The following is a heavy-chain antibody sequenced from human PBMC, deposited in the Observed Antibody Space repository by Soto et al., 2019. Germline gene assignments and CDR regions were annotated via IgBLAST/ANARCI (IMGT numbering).Heavy chain of an antibody. CDR1: GYTFTSYG. J-gene: IGHJ4*02. CDR3: ARWANFYYYIFYFDF. CDR2: ISTYKGNT. V-gene: IGHV1-18*01. D-gene: IGHD3-9*01. Sequence: QVQLVQSGAEVKKPGASVKVSCKASGYTFTSYGISCARQAPGQGLEWMRWISTYKGNTNYARKLQGRVTMTTDTSTSTAYLELRSLRSEDTAMYYCARWANFYYYIFYFDFWGKGTRVTVSS.